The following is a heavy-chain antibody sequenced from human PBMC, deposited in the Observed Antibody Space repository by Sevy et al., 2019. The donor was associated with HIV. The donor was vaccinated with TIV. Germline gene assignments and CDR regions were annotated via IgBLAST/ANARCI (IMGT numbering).Heavy chain of an antibody. CDR3: ARGGTVTPVDYFDL. D-gene: IGHD4-17*01. CDR1: GFTFSDYY. Sequence: VGSLRLSCAASGFTFSDYYMSWILQAPGKELEWVSYISSSSSYTNYADSVKGRFTISRDNAKNSLYLQMNSLRAEDTAVYYCARGGTVTPVDYFDLWGRGTLVTVSS. CDR2: ISSSSSYT. J-gene: IGHJ2*01. V-gene: IGHV3-11*06.